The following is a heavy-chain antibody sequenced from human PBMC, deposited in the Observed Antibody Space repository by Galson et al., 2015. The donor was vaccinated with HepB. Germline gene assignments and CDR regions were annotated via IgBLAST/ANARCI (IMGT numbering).Heavy chain of an antibody. CDR3: ARDPVVIPAPDAFDI. D-gene: IGHD2-15*01. V-gene: IGHV3-48*01. CDR2: ISSSSSII. CDR1: AFSFTTSS. J-gene: IGHJ3*02. Sequence: SLRLSCAASAFSFTTSSMNWVRQAPGKGLEWISYISSSSSIIYYADSVKGRFTISRDNAKNSLYLQMDSLRVEDTAIHYCARDPVVIPAPDAFDIWGQGTMVTVSS.